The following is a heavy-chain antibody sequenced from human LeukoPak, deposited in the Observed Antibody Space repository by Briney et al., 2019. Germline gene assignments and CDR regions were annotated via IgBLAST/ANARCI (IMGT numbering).Heavy chain of an antibody. V-gene: IGHV3-30*01. D-gene: IGHD2/OR15-2a*01. Sequence: GGSLRLSCAASGFTFSSYAMHWVRQAPGKGLEWVAVISYDGSNKYYADSVKGRFTISRDNSKNTLYLQMNSLRAEDTAVYYCAREFHFCSAFDIWGQGTMVTVSS. CDR1: GFTFSSYA. CDR3: AREFHFCSAFDI. CDR2: ISYDGSNK. J-gene: IGHJ3*02.